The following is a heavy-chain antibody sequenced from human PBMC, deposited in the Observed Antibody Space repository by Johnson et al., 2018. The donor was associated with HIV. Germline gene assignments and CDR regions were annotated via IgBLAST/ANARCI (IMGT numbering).Heavy chain of an antibody. V-gene: IGHV3-30*04. CDR3: ARGPLELDAFDI. CDR2: ISYDGSNK. D-gene: IGHD1-7*01. CDR1: GFTFSSYA. Sequence: RSLRLSCAASGFTFSSYAMHWVRQAPGKGLEWVAVISYDGSNKYYADSVKGRFTISRDNSKNTLYLQMNSLRAEDTAVYYCARGPLELDAFDIWGQGTMVTVSS. J-gene: IGHJ3*02.